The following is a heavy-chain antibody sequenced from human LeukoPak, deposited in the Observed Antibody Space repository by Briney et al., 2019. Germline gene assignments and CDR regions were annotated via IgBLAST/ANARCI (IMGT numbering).Heavy chain of an antibody. D-gene: IGHD3-16*01. V-gene: IGHV3-13*01. CDR3: ARKMGEGLLDL. Sequence: GGSLRLSCAASGFTFSSYDMHWVRQATGTGLGRVSANGTASATYYPAFVKGRFTTSKENDKHSLYIQINSLRAGDTAVYYCARKMGEGLLDLWGRGTLVTVSS. J-gene: IGHJ2*01. CDR2: NGTASAT. CDR1: GFTFSSYD.